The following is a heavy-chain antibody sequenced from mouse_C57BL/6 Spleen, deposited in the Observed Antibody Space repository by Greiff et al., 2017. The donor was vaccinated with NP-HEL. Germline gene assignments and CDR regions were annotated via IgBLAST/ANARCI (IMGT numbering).Heavy chain of an antibody. D-gene: IGHD1-2*01. J-gene: IGHJ1*03. Sequence: VQLQQSDAELVKPGASVKISCKVSGYTFTDHTIHWMKQRPEQGLEWIGYIYPRDGSTKYNEKFKGKATLTADKSSSTAYMQHNSLTSEDSAVYFCATRPHYYGRYFDVWGTGTTVTVSS. CDR3: ATRPHYYGRYFDV. V-gene: IGHV1-78*01. CDR1: GYTFTDHT. CDR2: IYPRDGST.